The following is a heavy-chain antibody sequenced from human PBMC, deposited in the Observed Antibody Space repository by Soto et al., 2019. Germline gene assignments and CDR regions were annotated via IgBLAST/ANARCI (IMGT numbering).Heavy chain of an antibody. D-gene: IGHD3-22*01. CDR3: ARSTYYDGSSGFYQFDY. CDR2: IYYSGNT. V-gene: IGHV4-61*08. Sequence: SETLSLTCAVSGGSISSGGYSWSWIRQPPGKGLEWIGYIYYSGNTNYNPSLKSRVTISVDTSKNQFSLRMTSGSAADTAVYYCARSTYYDGSSGFYQFDYWGQGTLVTVSS. CDR1: GGSISSGGYS. J-gene: IGHJ4*02.